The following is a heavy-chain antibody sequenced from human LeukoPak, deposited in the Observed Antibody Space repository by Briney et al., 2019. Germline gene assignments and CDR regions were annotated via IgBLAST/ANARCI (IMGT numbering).Heavy chain of an antibody. Sequence: PGGSLRLSCAASGFNFGSYSMTWVRQAPGKGLEWVSSISSSSSYIYYADSVKGRFTISRDNAKNSLYLQMNSLRAEDTALYYCARGGLTIFGVVNYMDVWGKGTTVTVSS. CDR3: ARGGLTIFGVVNYMDV. CDR2: ISSSSSYI. D-gene: IGHD3-3*01. V-gene: IGHV3-21*04. CDR1: GFNFGSYS. J-gene: IGHJ6*03.